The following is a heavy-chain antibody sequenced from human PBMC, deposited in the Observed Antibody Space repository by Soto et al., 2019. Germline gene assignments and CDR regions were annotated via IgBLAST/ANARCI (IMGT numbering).Heavy chain of an antibody. CDR2: IKQDGSEK. Sequence: PGGSLRLSCAASGFSFSTYWINWVRQAPGKGLEWVANIKQDGSEKYYVDSVKGRFTISRDNAKNSMDLQMNSLRAEDTAVYYCARGWAFDYWGRGTLVTVSS. V-gene: IGHV3-7*01. J-gene: IGHJ4*02. CDR1: GFSFSTYW. CDR3: ARGWAFDY. D-gene: IGHD3-16*01.